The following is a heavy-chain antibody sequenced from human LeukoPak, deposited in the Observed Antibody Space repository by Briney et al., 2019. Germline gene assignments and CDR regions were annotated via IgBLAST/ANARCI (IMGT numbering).Heavy chain of an antibody. D-gene: IGHD6-19*01. J-gene: IGHJ5*02. CDR3: AKGDSSGWYVPRFDP. Sequence: PGGSLRLSCAASGFTFDDYAMHWVRQALGEGLGWVSGISWNSGSIGYADSVKGRFTISRDNAKNSLYLQMNSLRAEDTALYYSAKGDSSGWYVPRFDPWGQGTLVTVSS. CDR2: ISWNSGSI. V-gene: IGHV3-9*01. CDR1: GFTFDDYA.